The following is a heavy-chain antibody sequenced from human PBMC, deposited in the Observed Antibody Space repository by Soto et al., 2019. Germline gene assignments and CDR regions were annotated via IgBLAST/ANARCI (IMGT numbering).Heavy chain of an antibody. V-gene: IGHV1-2*04. CDR3: ARSGIRVYDSSGYYENDAFDI. CDR2: INPNSGGT. D-gene: IGHD3-22*01. J-gene: IGHJ3*02. Sequence: GASVKVSCKASGYTFTGYYMHWVRQAPGQGLEWMGWINPNSGGTNYAQKFQGWVTMTRDTSISTAYMELSRLRSDDTAVYYCARSGIRVYDSSGYYENDAFDIWGQGTKVTVSS. CDR1: GYTFTGYY.